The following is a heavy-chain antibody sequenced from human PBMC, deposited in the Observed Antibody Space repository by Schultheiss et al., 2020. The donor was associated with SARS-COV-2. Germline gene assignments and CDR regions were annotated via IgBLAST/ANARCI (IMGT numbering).Heavy chain of an antibody. Sequence: SETLSLTCTVSGGSISSYYWSWIRQPPGKGLEWIGYIYYSGSTNYNPSLKSRVTMSVDTSKNQFSLKLSSVTAADTAVYYCARGGKPAAIRGWFDPWGQGTLVTVSS. CDR2: IYYSGST. V-gene: IGHV4-59*01. CDR3: ARGGKPAAIRGWFDP. D-gene: IGHD2-2*01. J-gene: IGHJ5*02. CDR1: GGSISSYY.